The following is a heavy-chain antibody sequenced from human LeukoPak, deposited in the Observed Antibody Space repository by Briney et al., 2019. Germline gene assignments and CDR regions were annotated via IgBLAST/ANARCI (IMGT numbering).Heavy chain of an antibody. CDR2: INHVGTT. J-gene: IGHJ6*03. Sequence: SETLSLTCTVSGGSIDSSCYYWSWIRQVPGRGLEWIGEINHVGTTNYNPSLESRVTISLDTSRHHFSLELNSVTAADTAVYYCARETPRAWPDNFYFYMDVWGKGTTVTVSS. CDR3: ARETPRAWPDNFYFYMDV. V-gene: IGHV4-39*07. CDR1: GGSIDSSCYY.